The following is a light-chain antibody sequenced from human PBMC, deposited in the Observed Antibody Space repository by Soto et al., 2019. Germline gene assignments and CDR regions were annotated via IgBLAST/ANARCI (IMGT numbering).Light chain of an antibody. Sequence: DIQMTQSPSTLSASLGDRVTITCRASQSISSWLAWYQQKPGKAPKLLIYKASSLESGVPSRFSGSGSGTEFTLTISSLQPDDFANYFCQQYNSYSKTFGQGTKEDIK. CDR1: QSISSW. CDR3: QQYNSYSKT. CDR2: KAS. V-gene: IGKV1-5*03. J-gene: IGKJ1*01.